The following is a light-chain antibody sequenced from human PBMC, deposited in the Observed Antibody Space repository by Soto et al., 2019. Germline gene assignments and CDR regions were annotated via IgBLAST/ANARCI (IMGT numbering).Light chain of an antibody. Sequence: QSALAQPPSASGSPGQSVAISCTGTSSDVGGYNYVSWYQQHPGKAPKLMIYEVNKRPSGVPDRFSGSKSGNTASLTVSGLQAEDEADYYCSSHAGRSNVFGTGTKVTVL. J-gene: IGLJ1*01. CDR3: SSHAGRSNV. CDR1: SSDVGGYNY. V-gene: IGLV2-8*01. CDR2: EVN.